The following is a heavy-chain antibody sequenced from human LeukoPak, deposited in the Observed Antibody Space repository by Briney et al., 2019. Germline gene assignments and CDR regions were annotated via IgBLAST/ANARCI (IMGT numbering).Heavy chain of an antibody. CDR2: INPNTGGT. D-gene: IGHD2-2*01. Sequence: GASVKVSCKASGYTFTDYYFHWVRQVPGQGLECMGWINPNTGGTNYPQKFQGRVTMTRDTSISTAYMEPTSLRSDDTAVYYCARDLGGSTGAPWYYFDYWGQGTLVTVSS. J-gene: IGHJ4*01. CDR3: ARDLGGSTGAPWYYFDY. CDR1: GYTFTDYY. V-gene: IGHV1-2*02.